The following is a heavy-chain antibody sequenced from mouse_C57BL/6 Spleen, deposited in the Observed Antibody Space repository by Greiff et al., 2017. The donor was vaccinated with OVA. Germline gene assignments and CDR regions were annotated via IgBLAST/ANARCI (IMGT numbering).Heavy chain of an antibody. CDR2: IYPGDGDT. Sequence: QVQLQQSGAELVQPGASVKISCKASGYAFSSYWMNWVQQRPGKGLEWLGQIYPGDGDTNYKGKLKGKATLTADKSSSTLYMQLSSLTSEDYEGEFYARYPGRWYFDVWGTGTTVTVSS. V-gene: IGHV1-80*01. CDR3: ARYPGRWYFDV. J-gene: IGHJ1*03. CDR1: GYAFSSYW. D-gene: IGHD3-3*01.